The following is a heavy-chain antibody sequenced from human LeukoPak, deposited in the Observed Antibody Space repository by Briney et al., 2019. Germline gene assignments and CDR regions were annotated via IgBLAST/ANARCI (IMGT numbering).Heavy chain of an antibody. CDR1: GYTFTGYY. Sequence: GASVRVSCKASGYTFTGYYMHWVRQAPGQGLEWMGWINPNSGATNYAQRFQGRVTMTRDTSISTAYMDLSSLTSDDTAVYYCANALAAAGTWDLQHWGQGTLVSVSS. J-gene: IGHJ1*01. CDR3: ANALAAAGTWDLQH. V-gene: IGHV1-2*02. CDR2: INPNSGAT. D-gene: IGHD6-13*01.